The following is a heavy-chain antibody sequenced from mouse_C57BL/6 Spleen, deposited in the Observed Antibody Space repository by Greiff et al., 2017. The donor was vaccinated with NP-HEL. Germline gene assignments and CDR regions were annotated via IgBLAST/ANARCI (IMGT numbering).Heavy chain of an antibody. D-gene: IGHD1-1*01. V-gene: IGHV1-78*01. CDR3: ARAAVYYYGSSGGYFDY. CDR1: GYTFTDHT. CDR2: IYPRDGST. J-gene: IGHJ2*01. Sequence: VQLQQSDAELVKPGASVKISCKVSGYTFTDHTIHWMKQRPEQGLEWIGYIYPRDGSTKYNEKFKGKAPLTADKSSSTAYMQLNSLTSEDSAVYFCARAAVYYYGSSGGYFDYWGQGTTLTVSS.